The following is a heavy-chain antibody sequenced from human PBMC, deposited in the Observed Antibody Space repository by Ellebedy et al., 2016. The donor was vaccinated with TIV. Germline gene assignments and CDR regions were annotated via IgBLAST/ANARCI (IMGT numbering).Heavy chain of an antibody. CDR1: GYTFTSYG. CDR3: ARAAGHSSGWYGKHWFDP. V-gene: IGHV1-18*01. J-gene: IGHJ5*02. D-gene: IGHD6-19*01. CDR2: ISGDNGNT. Sequence: ASVKVSXXTSGYTFTSYGVNWVRQAPGQGLEWMGWISGDNGNTNYAQKLQGRVTMTTDTSTSTAYMELRSLRSEDTAVYYCARAAGHSSGWYGKHWFDPWGQGTLVTVSS.